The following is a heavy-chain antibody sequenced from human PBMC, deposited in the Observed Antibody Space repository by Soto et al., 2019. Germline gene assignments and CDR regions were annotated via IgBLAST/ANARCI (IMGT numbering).Heavy chain of an antibody. CDR1: GFTFSTYV. D-gene: IGHD6-13*01. Sequence: VGSLRLACAASGFTFSTYVMHWVRHAPGKGLEWVGVVSYDGSNQHYADSVKGRITISRDNSKNTLSLQMNSLRPEDTAVYYCARGSAWSIAAAGSLHYWGQGTLVTVSS. J-gene: IGHJ4*01. V-gene: IGHV3-30-3*01. CDR2: VSYDGSNQ. CDR3: ARGSAWSIAAAGSLHY.